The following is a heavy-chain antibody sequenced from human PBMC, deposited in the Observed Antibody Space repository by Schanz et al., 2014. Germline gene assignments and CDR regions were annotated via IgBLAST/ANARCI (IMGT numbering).Heavy chain of an antibody. Sequence: DVQLVESGGTLVQPGGSLRLSCAASGFSISTNFFSWVRQPPGKGLEWISSMYINSGSTQYADSVKGRFIISRDSSKNTLFLQMNSLRAEDTAVYFCARDGGRDGYNLAFDVWGQGTLVTVSS. CDR1: GFSISTNF. CDR2: MYINSGST. D-gene: IGHD5-12*01. J-gene: IGHJ3*01. CDR3: ARDGGRDGYNLAFDV. V-gene: IGHV3-66*01.